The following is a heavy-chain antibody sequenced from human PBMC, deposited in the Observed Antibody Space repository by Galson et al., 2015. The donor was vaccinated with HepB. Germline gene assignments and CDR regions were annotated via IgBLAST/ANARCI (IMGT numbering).Heavy chain of an antibody. D-gene: IGHD3-16*01. CDR2: IWYDGSNK. V-gene: IGHV3-33*01. CDR3: ARDRVWRAYYYYGMDV. CDR1: GFTFSSYG. J-gene: IGHJ6*02. Sequence: SLRLSCAASGFTFSSYGMHWVRQAPGKGLEWVAVIWYDGSNKYYADSVKGRFTISRDNSKNTLYLQMNSLRAEDTAVYYCARDRVWRAYYYYGMDVWGQGTTVTDSS.